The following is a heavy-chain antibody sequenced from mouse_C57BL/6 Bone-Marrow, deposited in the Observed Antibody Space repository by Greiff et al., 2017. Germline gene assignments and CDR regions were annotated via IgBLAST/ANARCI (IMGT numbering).Heavy chain of an antibody. CDR2: IDPSDSET. Sequence: QVQLQQPGAELVRPGSSVKLSCKASGYTFTSYWMHWVKQRPIQGLEWIGNIDPSDSETHYNQKFKDKATLTVDKSSSTAYMQLSSLTSEDSAVYYFARADYYGSSDWYFDVWGTGTTDTVSS. CDR1: GYTFTSYW. D-gene: IGHD1-1*01. V-gene: IGHV1-52*01. J-gene: IGHJ1*03. CDR3: ARADYYGSSDWYFDV.